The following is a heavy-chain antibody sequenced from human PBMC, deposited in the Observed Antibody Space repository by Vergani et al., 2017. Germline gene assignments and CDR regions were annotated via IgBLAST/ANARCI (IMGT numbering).Heavy chain of an antibody. CDR1: GFSFRNAW. CDR3: TTDHRYGGDGSCCCLRDHHYYDMDV. CDR2: IKSTLDCGTT. D-gene: IGHD2-21*01. V-gene: IGHV3-15*07. J-gene: IGHJ6*02. Sequence: EVQLVESGGGIVKPGGSLRLSCAASGFSFRNAWMNWVRRTPGKGLEWVGRIKSTLDCGTTDYAAAVKGRFTISRDDSKNTLFLQMNGLKTEDIGVYYCTTDHRYGGDGSCCCLRDHHYYDMDVWGQGTTVTVSS.